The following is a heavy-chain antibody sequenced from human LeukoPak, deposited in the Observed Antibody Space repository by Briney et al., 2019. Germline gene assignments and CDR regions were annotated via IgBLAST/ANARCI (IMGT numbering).Heavy chain of an antibody. CDR1: GGSISSYY. D-gene: IGHD3-16*02. CDR2: IYYSGST. J-gene: IGHJ4*02. Sequence: PSETLSLTCTVSGGSISSYYWSWIRQPPGKGLEWIGYIYYSGSTNYNPSPKSRVTISVDTSKNQFSLKLSSVTAADTAVYYCARLPDPPGWGSYRYTEGYWGQGTLVTVSS. CDR3: ARLPDPPGWGSYRYTEGY. V-gene: IGHV4-59*08.